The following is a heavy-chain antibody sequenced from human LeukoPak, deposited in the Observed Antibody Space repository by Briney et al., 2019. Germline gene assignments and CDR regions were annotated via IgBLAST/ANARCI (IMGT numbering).Heavy chain of an antibody. Sequence: PGGTLRLSCEVSGFTFDDHAINWVRQAPGKGLEWVANINWNGGSTGYGDSVKGRFTISRDNTKNSVFLQMHSLRGDDTALYYCARDMLLEDAFDIWGQGTMVIVSS. CDR1: GFTFDDHA. CDR3: ARDMLLEDAFDI. CDR2: INWNGGST. V-gene: IGHV3-20*04. D-gene: IGHD3-10*02. J-gene: IGHJ3*02.